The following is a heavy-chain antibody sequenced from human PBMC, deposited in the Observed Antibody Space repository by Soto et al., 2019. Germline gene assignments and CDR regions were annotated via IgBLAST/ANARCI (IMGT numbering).Heavy chain of an antibody. V-gene: IGHV1-69*02. D-gene: IGHD1-26*01. CDR2: IIPILGIA. CDR3: ARVMGATQES. CDR1: GGTFSSYT. J-gene: IGHJ5*02. Sequence: QVQLVQSGAEVKKPGSSVKVSCKASGGTFSSYTISWVRQAPGQGLEWMGRIIPILGIANYAQKFQGRVMITADKSTSTAYMELSSLRSEDTAVYYCARVMGATQESWGQGTLVTVSS.